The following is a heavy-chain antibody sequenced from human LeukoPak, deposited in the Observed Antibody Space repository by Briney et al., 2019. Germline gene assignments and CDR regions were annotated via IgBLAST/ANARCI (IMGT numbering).Heavy chain of an antibody. J-gene: IGHJ4*02. D-gene: IGHD3-10*01. CDR3: ARDSGYYGSASCTDY. V-gene: IGHV3-7*01. CDR2: IKNDGTEK. CDR1: GFTFSSYW. Sequence: GGSLRLSCAASGFTFSSYWMSWVRQAPGKGQGWVANIKNDGTEKYYVDSVKGRFTISRDNTKNSLYLQMNNLRAEDTAFYYCARDSGYYGSASCTDYWGQGTLVTVSS.